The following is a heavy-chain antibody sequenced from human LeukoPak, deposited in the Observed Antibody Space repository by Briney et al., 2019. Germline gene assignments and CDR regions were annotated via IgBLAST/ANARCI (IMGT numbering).Heavy chain of an antibody. Sequence: GGSLRLSCAASEFTVSSNYMSWVRQAPGKGLEWVSVIYSGGSTYYADSVKGRFTISRHNSKNTLYLQMNSLRAEDTAVYYCARGGRERYSSGWTDAFDIWGQGTMVTVSS. CDR2: IYSGGST. J-gene: IGHJ3*02. CDR3: ARGGRERYSSGWTDAFDI. V-gene: IGHV3-53*04. D-gene: IGHD6-19*01. CDR1: EFTVSSNY.